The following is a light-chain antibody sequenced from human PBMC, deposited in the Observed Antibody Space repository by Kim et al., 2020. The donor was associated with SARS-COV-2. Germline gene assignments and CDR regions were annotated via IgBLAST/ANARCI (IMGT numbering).Light chain of an antibody. CDR2: QAS. J-gene: IGKJ2*01. V-gene: IGKV1-5*03. Sequence: DIQMTQSPSTLSAFVGNRVTFTCRASQSIDSWLAWYQQKPGKAPKLLIYQASKLASGVPSRFSGSGSGTDFTLTISNLQPDDSAIYYCKQYETYWTFGPVTKLEI. CDR3: KQYETYWT. CDR1: QSIDSW.